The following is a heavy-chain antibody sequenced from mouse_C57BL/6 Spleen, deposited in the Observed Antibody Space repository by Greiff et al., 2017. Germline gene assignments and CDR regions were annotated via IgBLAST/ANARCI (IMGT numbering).Heavy chain of an antibody. V-gene: IGHV1-76*01. Sequence: QVQLKQSGAELVRPGASVKLSCTASGYTFPDYYINWVKPRPGQGLEWIARIYPGSGNTYYNEKFNGKATLTAEKSSSTAYMQHSSLTSENSAVYVCASEGNYDGFYYAMDYWGQGTSVTVSS. CDR1: GYTFPDYY. D-gene: IGHD2-4*01. J-gene: IGHJ4*01. CDR2: IYPGSGNT. CDR3: ASEGNYDGFYYAMDY.